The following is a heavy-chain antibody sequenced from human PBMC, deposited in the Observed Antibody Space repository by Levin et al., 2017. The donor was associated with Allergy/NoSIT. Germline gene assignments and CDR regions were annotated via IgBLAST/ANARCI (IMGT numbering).Heavy chain of an antibody. CDR2: LYYSGTT. Sequence: SETLSLTCSVSGDSLSSGPYYWGWIRQPPGKGLEWIGDLYYSGTTYYNPSLESRVTISVDTSKNQFSLSLSSVTAAGTAVYYCARRNVYYYASSGWGNWFDPWGQGILVTVSS. D-gene: IGHD3-22*01. V-gene: IGHV4-39*01. J-gene: IGHJ5*02. CDR1: GDSLSSGPYY. CDR3: ARRNVYYYASSGWGNWFDP.